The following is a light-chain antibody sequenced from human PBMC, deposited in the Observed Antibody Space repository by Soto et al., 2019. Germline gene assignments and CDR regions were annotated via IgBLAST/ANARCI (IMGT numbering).Light chain of an antibody. V-gene: IGLV2-11*01. Sequence: QSALTQPRSVSGSPGQSVTISCTGTSSDVGDYNYVSWYQQHPGKAPKLMIYDVSKRPSGVPDRFSGSKSGNTASLTISGLQAEDEADYYCCSYACRYTVFGGGTKLTVL. CDR1: SSDVGDYNY. CDR2: DVS. J-gene: IGLJ2*01. CDR3: CSYACRYTV.